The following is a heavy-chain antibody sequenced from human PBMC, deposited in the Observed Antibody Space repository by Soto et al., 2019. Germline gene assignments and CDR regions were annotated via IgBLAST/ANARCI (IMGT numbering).Heavy chain of an antibody. V-gene: IGHV3-23*01. Sequence: GGSLRLSCAASGFTFRSYAMSWVRQAPGKGLEWVSAISGSGDSTYYADSVKGRFTISGDNSKNTLYLQMNSLRAEDTAVYYCAKKASCGSTSCYLPNDYYYYYGMDIWGQGTTVTVSS. D-gene: IGHD2-2*01. J-gene: IGHJ6*02. CDR1: GFTFRSYA. CDR2: ISGSGDST. CDR3: AKKASCGSTSCYLPNDYYYYYGMDI.